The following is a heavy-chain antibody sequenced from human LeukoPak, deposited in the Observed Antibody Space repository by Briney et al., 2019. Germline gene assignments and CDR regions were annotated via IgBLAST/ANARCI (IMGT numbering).Heavy chain of an antibody. D-gene: IGHD2-21*02. V-gene: IGHV3-23*01. CDR2: ITGSGGGT. CDR1: GFTFSNYV. Sequence: PGGSPRLSCATSGFTFSNYVMSWVRQAPGKGLQWVSTITGSGGGTYYTDSVKGRFTISRDNSKNTLFLQMNSLRAEDAAIYYCAKDSETVLYNFDYWGQGTLVTVSS. CDR3: AKDSETVLYNFDY. J-gene: IGHJ4*02.